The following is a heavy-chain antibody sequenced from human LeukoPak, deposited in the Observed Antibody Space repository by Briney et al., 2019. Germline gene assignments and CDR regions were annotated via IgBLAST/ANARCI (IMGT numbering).Heavy chain of an antibody. CDR1: GFTFSSYA. CDR2: ISYDGSNK. J-gene: IGHJ6*02. D-gene: IGHD3-10*01. V-gene: IGHV3-30*04. Sequence: PGGSLRLSCAASGFTFSSYAMHWVRQAPGKGLEWVAVISYDGSNKYYADSVKGRFTISRDNSKNTLYLQMNSLRAEDTAVYYCARDAVWFGELLSQYYYYGMDVWGQGTTVTVSS. CDR3: ARDAVWFGELLSQYYYYGMDV.